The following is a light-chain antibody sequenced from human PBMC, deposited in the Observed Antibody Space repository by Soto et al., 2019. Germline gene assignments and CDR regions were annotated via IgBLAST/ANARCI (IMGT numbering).Light chain of an antibody. J-gene: IGLJ1*01. CDR1: SSNIGANFD. CDR3: QSYASGVTCSV. Sequence: QSVLTQPPSVSGAPGQRVTISCTGSSSNIGANFDVHWYHQLPGTAPKLFLYSNTARPSGVPDRFSGSRSGSSGSLAITGLQPEDEADYYCQSYASGVTCSVFGTGTKVTVL. CDR2: SNT. V-gene: IGLV1-40*01.